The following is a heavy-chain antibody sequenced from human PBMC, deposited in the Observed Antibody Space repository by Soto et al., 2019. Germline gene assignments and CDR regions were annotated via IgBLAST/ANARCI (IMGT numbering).Heavy chain of an antibody. CDR1: GFTFSNAW. D-gene: IGHD2-21*02. CDR2: IKSKTDGGTT. V-gene: IGHV3-15*07. CDR3: TQAYCGGDCYLADFDY. Sequence: EVQLVESGGGLVKPGGSLRLSCAASGFTFSNAWMNWVRQAPGKGLEWVGRIKSKTDGGTTDYAAPVKGRFTISRDDSKNTLYLQMSSLKTEDTAVYYCTQAYCGGDCYLADFDYWGQGTLVTVSS. J-gene: IGHJ4*02.